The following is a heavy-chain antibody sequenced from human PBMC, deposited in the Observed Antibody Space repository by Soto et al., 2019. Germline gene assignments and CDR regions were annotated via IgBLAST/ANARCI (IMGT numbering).Heavy chain of an antibody. CDR1: GGTFSSYA. J-gene: IGHJ4*02. CDR3: AREYYYDSSGYRALDY. D-gene: IGHD3-22*01. V-gene: IGHV1-69*13. Sequence: SVKVSCKASGGTFSSYAISWVRQAPGQGLEWMGGIIPIFGTANYAQKFQGRVTITADESTSTAYMELSSLRSEDTAVYYCAREYYYDSSGYRALDYWGQGTLVTVSS. CDR2: IIPIFGTA.